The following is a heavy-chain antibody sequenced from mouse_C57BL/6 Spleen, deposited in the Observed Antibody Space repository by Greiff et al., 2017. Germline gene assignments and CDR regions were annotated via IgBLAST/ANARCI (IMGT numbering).Heavy chain of an antibody. Sequence: VQLQQSGAELVKPGASVKISCKASGYAFSSYWMNWVKQRPGKGLEWIGQIYPGDGDTNYNGKFKGKATLTADKSSSTAYMQLSSLTSEDSAVYFCARGGPYYGSSYAAMDYWGQGTSVTVSS. CDR3: ARGGPYYGSSYAAMDY. CDR2: IYPGDGDT. V-gene: IGHV1-80*01. D-gene: IGHD1-1*01. CDR1: GYAFSSYW. J-gene: IGHJ4*01.